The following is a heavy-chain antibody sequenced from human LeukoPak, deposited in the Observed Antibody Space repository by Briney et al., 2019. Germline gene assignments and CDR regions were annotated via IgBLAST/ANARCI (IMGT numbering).Heavy chain of an antibody. CDR3: ARARNDYDSWSGIDY. J-gene: IGHJ4*02. V-gene: IGHV1-2*02. CDR1: GYTFTGYY. CDR2: INPNSGGT. D-gene: IGHD3-3*01. Sequence: GASVKVSCKASGYTFTGYYMHWVRQAPGQGLEWMGWINPNSGGTNYAQKFQGRVTMTRDTSISTAYMELSRLRSDDTAVYYCARARNDYDSWSGIDYWGQGTLVTVSS.